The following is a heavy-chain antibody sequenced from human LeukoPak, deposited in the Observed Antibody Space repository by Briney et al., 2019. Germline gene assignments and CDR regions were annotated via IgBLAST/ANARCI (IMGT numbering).Heavy chain of an antibody. J-gene: IGHJ4*02. V-gene: IGHV4-34*01. CDR2: INHSGCT. CDR1: GGSFSGYY. CDR3: ARGYSYGLYYFDY. Sequence: SETLSLTCAVYGGSFSGYYWSWIRQPPGKGLEWIGEINHSGCTNYNPSLKSRVTISVDTSKNQFSLKLSSVTAADTAVYYCARGYSYGLYYFDYWGQGTLVTVSS. D-gene: IGHD5-18*01.